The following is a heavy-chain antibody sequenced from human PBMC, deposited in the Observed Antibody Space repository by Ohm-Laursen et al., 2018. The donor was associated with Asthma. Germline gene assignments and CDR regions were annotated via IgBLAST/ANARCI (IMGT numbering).Heavy chain of an antibody. D-gene: IGHD3-22*01. CDR2: ISYDGSNK. Sequence: SLRLSCAASGFTFSSYGMHWVRQAPGKGLEWVAVISYDGSNKYYADSVKGRFTISRDNSKNTLYLQMNSLRAEDTAVYYCAESVHMIVVVITALVDYWGQGTLVTVSS. V-gene: IGHV3-30*18. CDR3: AESVHMIVVVITALVDY. CDR1: GFTFSSYG. J-gene: IGHJ4*02.